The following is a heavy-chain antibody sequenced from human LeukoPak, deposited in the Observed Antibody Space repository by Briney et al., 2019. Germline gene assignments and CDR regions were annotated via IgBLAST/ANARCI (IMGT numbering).Heavy chain of an antibody. D-gene: IGHD3-22*01. CDR1: GFTFRNYW. J-gene: IGHJ3*02. Sequence: GVSLRLSCAASGFTFRNYWMSWVRQAPGKGLEWVANIKPDGSEKYYVDSVKGRFTISRDNAKNSLYLQMNSLRAEDTAVYYCARVIYYDSRGAFDIWGQGTMVTVSS. CDR2: IKPDGSEK. CDR3: ARVIYYDSRGAFDI. V-gene: IGHV3-7*01.